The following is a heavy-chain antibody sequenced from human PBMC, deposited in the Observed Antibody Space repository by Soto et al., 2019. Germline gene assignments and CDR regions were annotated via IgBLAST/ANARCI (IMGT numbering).Heavy chain of an antibody. CDR3: ARYRNSGGSRDDAFDI. Sequence: QVQLQESGPGLVKPSQTLSLTCTVSGGSISSGGYYWSWIRQHPGKGLEWIGYIYYSGSTYYNPSLKSRVTISVDTSKNQFSLKLSSVTAADTAVYYCARYRNSGGSRDDAFDIWGQGTMVTVSS. D-gene: IGHD2-15*01. CDR2: IYYSGST. V-gene: IGHV4-31*03. CDR1: GGSISSGGYY. J-gene: IGHJ3*02.